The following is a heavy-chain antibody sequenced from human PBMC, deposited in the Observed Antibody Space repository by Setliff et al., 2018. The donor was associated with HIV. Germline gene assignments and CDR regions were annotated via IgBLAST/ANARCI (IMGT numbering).Heavy chain of an antibody. V-gene: IGHV4-61*09. CDR2: IHTSGST. Sequence: PSETLSLTCSVSGGSINRGNYYWTWIRQSAGKGLEWIGHIHTSGSTKYNPSLKSRVTISADTSKNQFSLNLSSVTAAETAVYYCARVGYHGSGRYSFDYWGQGTLVTVSS. CDR1: GGSINRGNYY. J-gene: IGHJ4*02. CDR3: ARVGYHGSGRYSFDY. D-gene: IGHD3-10*01.